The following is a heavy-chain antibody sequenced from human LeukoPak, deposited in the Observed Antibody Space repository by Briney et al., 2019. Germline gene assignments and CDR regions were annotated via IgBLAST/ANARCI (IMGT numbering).Heavy chain of an antibody. CDR3: ARDGGAVAGTVDAVDI. CDR2: IYSGGST. D-gene: IGHD6-19*01. J-gene: IGHJ3*02. CDR1: GFTVSSNY. Sequence: GGSLRLSCAASGFTVSSNYMSWVRQAPGKGLEWVSVIYSGGSTYYADSVKGRFTISRDNSKNTLYLQMNSLRAEDTAVYYCARDGGAVAGTVDAVDIWGQGTMVTVSS. V-gene: IGHV3-66*01.